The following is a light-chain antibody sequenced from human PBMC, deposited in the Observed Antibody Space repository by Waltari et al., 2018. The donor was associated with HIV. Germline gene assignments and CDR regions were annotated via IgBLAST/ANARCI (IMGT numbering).Light chain of an antibody. CDR3: LLYVGTGIWV. V-gene: IGLV8-61*01. CDR1: SGSVSSRYY. CDR2: DTN. J-gene: IGLJ3*02. Sequence: QTVVTQETSLSVSPGGTVTLTCGLSSGSVSSRYYPSWYQKTPGLPPRILLYDTNTLSSVVPDRFSGSILGNKAALTITGAQSDDESEYYCLLYVGTGIWVFGGGTKLTVL.